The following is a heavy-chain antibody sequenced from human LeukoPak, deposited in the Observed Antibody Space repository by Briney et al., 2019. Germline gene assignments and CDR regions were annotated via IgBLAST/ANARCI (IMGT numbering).Heavy chain of an antibody. CDR1: GFMFSSYW. CDR2: IKQDGNEK. Sequence: GGSLRLSCVASGFMFSSYWMSWVRQAPGKGLEWVANIKQDGNEKSYVDSVKGRFTICRDNAKNSLYLQMDSLRAEDTAVYHCARAGGYSYGYEFDSSGQGTLVTVSS. V-gene: IGHV3-7*01. J-gene: IGHJ4*02. D-gene: IGHD5-18*01. CDR3: ARAGGYSYGYEFDS.